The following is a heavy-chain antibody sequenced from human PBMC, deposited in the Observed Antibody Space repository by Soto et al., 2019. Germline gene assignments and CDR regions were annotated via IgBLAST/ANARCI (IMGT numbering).Heavy chain of an antibody. Sequence: QVQLQESGPGLVKPSETLSLTCTVSGGTISRYYWSWIRQPPGKGLEWIGYMYNTGSTVYNPSFKCRLLLSVDTSKNQFSLKLNSVPAADTAVYYCARDLWGYCGTDCYPLDVWGQGTTVTVSS. CDR1: GGTISRYY. CDR2: MYNTGST. D-gene: IGHD2-21*02. J-gene: IGHJ6*02. V-gene: IGHV4-59*01. CDR3: ARDLWGYCGTDCYPLDV.